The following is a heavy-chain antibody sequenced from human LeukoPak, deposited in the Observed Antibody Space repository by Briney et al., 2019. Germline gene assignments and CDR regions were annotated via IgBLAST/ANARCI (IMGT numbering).Heavy chain of an antibody. Sequence: GGSLRLSCAASGFTFSSYWMSWVRQAPGKGLEWVANIKQDGSEKYYVDSVKGRFTISRDNAKNSLYLQMNSLRAEDTAVYYCARVITLVRGVIIRSLYYFDYWGQGTLVTVSS. CDR1: GFTFSSYW. CDR3: ARVITLVRGVIIRSLYYFDY. V-gene: IGHV3-7*04. CDR2: IKQDGSEK. D-gene: IGHD3-10*01. J-gene: IGHJ4*02.